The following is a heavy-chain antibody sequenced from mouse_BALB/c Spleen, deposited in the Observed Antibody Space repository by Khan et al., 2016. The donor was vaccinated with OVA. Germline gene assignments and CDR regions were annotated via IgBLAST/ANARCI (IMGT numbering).Heavy chain of an antibody. CDR1: GYTFSNSW. CDR2: ILPGSGSP. J-gene: IGHJ2*01. D-gene: IGHD1-1*01. V-gene: IGHV1-9*01. Sequence: QVQLKQSGAELMKPGASVKISCKATGYTFSNSWIEWVKQRPGHGLEWIGEILPGSGSPNYNERFKGKATFTSDTSSNTAYMQLSSLTSEDSAVYGGARVKNGSRDSLEYWGQGTILTVSS. CDR3: ARVKNGSRDSLEY.